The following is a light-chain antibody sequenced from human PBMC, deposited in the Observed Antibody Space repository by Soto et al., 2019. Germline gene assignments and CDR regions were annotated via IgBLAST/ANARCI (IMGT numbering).Light chain of an antibody. CDR2: AAS. CDR1: QGISSY. Sequence: IQLTQSPSSLSASVGDRVTITCRASQGISSYLAWYQQKPGKAPKLLIYAASTLQSGVPSRFSGSGSGTDFTLTISSLQPEDFATYDCQQLNSYPALTFGGGTNVEIK. V-gene: IGKV1-9*01. J-gene: IGKJ4*01. CDR3: QQLNSYPALT.